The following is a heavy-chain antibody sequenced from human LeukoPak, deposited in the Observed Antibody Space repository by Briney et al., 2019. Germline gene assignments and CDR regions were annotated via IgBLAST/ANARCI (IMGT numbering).Heavy chain of an antibody. Sequence: PSETLSLTCAVYGGSFSGYYWSWIRQPPGKGLEWIGEINHSGSTNYNPSLKSRVTISVDTSKNQFSLQLSSVTAADTAVYYCARLLTTVTTNWFDPWGQGTLVTVSS. CDR1: GGSFSGYY. J-gene: IGHJ5*02. V-gene: IGHV4-34*01. CDR3: ARLLTTVTTNWFDP. CDR2: INHSGST. D-gene: IGHD4-17*01.